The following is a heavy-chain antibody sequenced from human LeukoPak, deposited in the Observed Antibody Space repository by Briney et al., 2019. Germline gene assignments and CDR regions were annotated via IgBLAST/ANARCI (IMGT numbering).Heavy chain of an antibody. V-gene: IGHV1-8*02. CDR2: MNPNSGDA. CDR3: ARSNFGGNVHFDY. J-gene: IGHJ4*02. CDR1: GYSFTSYD. Sequence: GASVKVSCKASGYSFTSYDINWVRQATGQGLEWIGWMNPNSGDADYTQKFKGRVTFTRDTSTRTAYMEVNSLGSEDTAVYYCARSNFGGNVHFDYWGQGTLDTVSS. D-gene: IGHD4-23*01.